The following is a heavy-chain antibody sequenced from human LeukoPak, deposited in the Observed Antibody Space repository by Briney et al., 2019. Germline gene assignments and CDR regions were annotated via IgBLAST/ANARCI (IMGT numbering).Heavy chain of an antibody. CDR2: IYYSGST. CDR3: VISSGYYTYDY. Sequence: SETLSLTCTVSGGSISSYLWSWIRQPPGKGLEWIGYIYYSGSTNYNPSLKSRVTMSVDTSKNQFSLKLSSVTAADTAVYYCVISSGYYTYDYWGQGTLVTVSS. D-gene: IGHD3-22*01. V-gene: IGHV4-59*12. J-gene: IGHJ4*02. CDR1: GGSISSYL.